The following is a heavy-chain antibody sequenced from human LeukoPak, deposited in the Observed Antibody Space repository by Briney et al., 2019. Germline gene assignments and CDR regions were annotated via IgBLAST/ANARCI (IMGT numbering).Heavy chain of an antibody. D-gene: IGHD2-15*01. V-gene: IGHV1-8*01. CDR2: MNPNSGNT. J-gene: IGHJ5*02. CDR3: ARVNEYCSGGSCYEDWFDP. Sequence: ASVKVSCKASGYTFPSYDINWVRQATGQGLEWMGWMNPNSGNTGYAQKFQGRVTMTRDTSTSTAYMELSSLRSEDTAVYYCARVNEYCSGGSCYEDWFDPWGQGTLVTVSS. CDR1: GYTFPSYD.